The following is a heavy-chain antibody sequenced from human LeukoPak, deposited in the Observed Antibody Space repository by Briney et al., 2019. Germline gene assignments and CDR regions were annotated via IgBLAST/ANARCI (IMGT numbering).Heavy chain of an antibody. CDR1: GFTFSSYA. Sequence: GGSLRLSCAASGFTFSSYAMSWVRQAPGEGLEWVSAISGSAATTYYADSVKGRFTISRDNSKDTLYLQMNNLRAEDTAVYYCAKLTGVGATTNTPYGMDVWGQGTTVTVSS. D-gene: IGHD1-26*01. CDR2: ISGSAATT. V-gene: IGHV3-23*01. J-gene: IGHJ6*02. CDR3: AKLTGVGATTNTPYGMDV.